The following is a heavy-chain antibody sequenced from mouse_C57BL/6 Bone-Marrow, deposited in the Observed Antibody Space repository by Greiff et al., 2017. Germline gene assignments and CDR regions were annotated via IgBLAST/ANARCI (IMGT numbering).Heavy chain of an antibody. CDR3: ARLGGTAQATTWFAY. CDR1: GYTFTSYW. Sequence: VQLQQSGAELVRPGSSVKLSCKASGYTFTSYWMHWVKQRPIQGLEWIGHINPSDSETHYNQKFKDKATLTVDKSSSTAYMQLSSLTSGDSAVYYCARLGGTAQATTWFAYWGQGTLVTVSA. V-gene: IGHV1-52*01. D-gene: IGHD3-2*02. CDR2: INPSDSET. J-gene: IGHJ3*01.